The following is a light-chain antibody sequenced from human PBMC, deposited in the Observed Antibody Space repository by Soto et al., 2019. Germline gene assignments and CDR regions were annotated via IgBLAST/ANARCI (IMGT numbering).Light chain of an antibody. CDR3: QVWDDSSSDHVI. CDR1: NIGSKF. CDR2: DDT. Sequence: SSELTQPPSVSVAPRQTARITCGGNNIGSKFVHWYQQRPGQAPVLVVSDDTDRPSGIPERFSGSNSGNTATLTISRVEAGDEADYYCQVWDDSSSDHVIFGGGTKLTVL. J-gene: IGLJ2*01. V-gene: IGLV3-21*02.